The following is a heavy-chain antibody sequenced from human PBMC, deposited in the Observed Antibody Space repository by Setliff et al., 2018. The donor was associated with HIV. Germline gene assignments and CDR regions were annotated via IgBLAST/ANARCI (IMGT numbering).Heavy chain of an antibody. CDR1: GGSISSSSYY. D-gene: IGHD6-13*01. CDR2: IYYSGST. CDR3: VGSTIAAAVYYYYYYRDV. Sequence: SETLSLTCTVSGGSISSSSYYWGWIRQPPGKGLEWIGSIYYSGSTYANPSLKSRVTISVDTSKNQFSLNLSSVTAADTAVYYCVGSTIAAAVYYYYYYRDVWGKGTTVTVSS. V-gene: IGHV4-39*01. J-gene: IGHJ6*03.